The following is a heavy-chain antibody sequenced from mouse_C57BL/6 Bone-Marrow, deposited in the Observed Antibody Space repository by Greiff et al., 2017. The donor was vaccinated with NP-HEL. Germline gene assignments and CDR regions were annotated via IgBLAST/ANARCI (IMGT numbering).Heavy chain of an antibody. Sequence: QVQLQQPGAELVRPGSSVKLSCKASGYTFTSYWMDWVKQRPGQGLEWIGNIYPSDSETHYNPKFKDKATLTVDKSSSTAYMQLSSLTSEDSAVYYCARHYGSSFYFDYWGQGTTLTVSS. D-gene: IGHD1-1*01. J-gene: IGHJ2*01. CDR1: GYTFTSYW. V-gene: IGHV1-61*01. CDR2: IYPSDSET. CDR3: ARHYGSSFYFDY.